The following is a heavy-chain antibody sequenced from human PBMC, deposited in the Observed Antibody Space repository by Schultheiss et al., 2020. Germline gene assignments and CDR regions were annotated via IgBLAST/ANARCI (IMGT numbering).Heavy chain of an antibody. CDR3: AVSGTVQYYPFDY. CDR2: IYYSGRT. CDR1: GGSIRSDF. Sequence: SETLSLTCTVSGGSIRSDFWRWIRQPPGKGLEWIGYIYYSGRTYYNPSLKSRVTISVDTSKNQFSLRLSSVTAADTAMYYCAVSGTVQYYPFDYWGQGTLVTVSS. J-gene: IGHJ4*02. D-gene: IGHD2/OR15-2a*01. V-gene: IGHV4-59*01.